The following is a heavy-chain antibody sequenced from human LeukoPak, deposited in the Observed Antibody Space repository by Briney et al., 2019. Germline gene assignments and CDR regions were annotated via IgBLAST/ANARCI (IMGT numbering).Heavy chain of an antibody. V-gene: IGHV3-74*01. CDR2: INSDGSTT. Sequence: QSGGSLRLSCAASGFTFITYWMHWVRQAPGMGLVWVSSINSDGSTTTYADSVKGRFTISRDNAKNMVYLQMNSLRAEDTAVYYCARAFGSGSQVINYFDFWGQGTLVTVSS. CDR3: ARAFGSGSQVINYFDF. D-gene: IGHD3-10*01. J-gene: IGHJ4*02. CDR1: GFTFITYW.